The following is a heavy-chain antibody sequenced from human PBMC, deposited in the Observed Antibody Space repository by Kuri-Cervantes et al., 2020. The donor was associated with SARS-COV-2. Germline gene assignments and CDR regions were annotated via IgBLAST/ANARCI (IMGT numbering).Heavy chain of an antibody. J-gene: IGHJ6*03. V-gene: IGHV3-30*02. CDR2: IHYDGSNQ. Sequence: GGSLRLSCAVSGYSISSGYYWGWIRQPPGKGLEWVAFIHYDGSNQYYADSVKGRFTISRDNSKNTLYLQMNSLRAEDTAVYYCARDWPYYYYYMDVWGKGTTVTVSS. CDR1: GYSISSGY. CDR3: ARDWPYYYYYMDV.